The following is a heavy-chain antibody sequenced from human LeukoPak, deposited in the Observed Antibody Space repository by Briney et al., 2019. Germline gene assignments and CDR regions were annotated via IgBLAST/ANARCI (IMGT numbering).Heavy chain of an antibody. CDR2: IHYSGST. CDR1: GDSINSYY. J-gene: IGHJ4*02. CDR3: VRLGRCSGGHCLDDY. Sequence: PSETLSLTCTVSGDSINSYYWACIRQPPGKGLEWIGFIHYSGSTTYNPSLKSRVTISIETSKTQFSLKLNSVTAAGTAVYFCVRLGRCSGGHCLDDYWGQGTLVTVSS. V-gene: IGHV4-59*01. D-gene: IGHD2-15*01.